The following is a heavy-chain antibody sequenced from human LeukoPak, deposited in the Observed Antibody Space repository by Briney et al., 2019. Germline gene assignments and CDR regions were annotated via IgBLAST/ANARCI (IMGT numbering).Heavy chain of an antibody. CDR2: INHSGST. Sequence: SETLSLTCAVYGGSFSGYYWSWIRQPPGKGLEWIGEINHSGSTNYNPSLKSRVTISVDTSKNQFSLKLSSVTAADTAVYYCARTDSSGPIYYFDYWGQGTLVTVSS. CDR1: GGSFSGYY. D-gene: IGHD3-22*01. V-gene: IGHV4-34*01. J-gene: IGHJ4*02. CDR3: ARTDSSGPIYYFDY.